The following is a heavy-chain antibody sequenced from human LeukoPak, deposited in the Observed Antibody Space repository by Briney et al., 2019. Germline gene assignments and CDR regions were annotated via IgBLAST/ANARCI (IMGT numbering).Heavy chain of an antibody. V-gene: IGHV4-59*01. CDR3: ARVLVVVAATGIGFDY. D-gene: IGHD2-15*01. Sequence: SETLSLTCSVSGGSISSYYWSWIRQPPGKGLEWIGYIYYSGSTNYNPSLKSRVTISVDTSKNQFSLKLSSVTAADTAVYYCARVLVVVAATGIGFDYWGQGTLVTVSS. CDR1: GGSISSYY. CDR2: IYYSGST. J-gene: IGHJ4*02.